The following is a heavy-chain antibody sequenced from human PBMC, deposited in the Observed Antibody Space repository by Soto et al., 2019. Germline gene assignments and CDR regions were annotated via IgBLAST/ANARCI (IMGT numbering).Heavy chain of an antibody. CDR2: INHNGST. J-gene: IGHJ4*02. CDR1: GGSFSGYY. D-gene: IGHD2-15*01. Sequence: QVQLQQWGAGLLKPSETLSLTCAVYGGSFSGYYWSWIRQPPGKGLEWIGEINHNGSTNYNPSLKSRVNKXXDXSXXQVSRLRSSVTAADSAVCYCARGGDIGVVVAALDYWGQGTLVTVSS. CDR3: ARGGDIGVVVAALDY. V-gene: IGHV4-34*01.